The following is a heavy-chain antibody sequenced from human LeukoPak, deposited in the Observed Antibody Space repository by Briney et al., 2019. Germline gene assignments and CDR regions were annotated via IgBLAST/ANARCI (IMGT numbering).Heavy chain of an antibody. CDR1: GGSISSSSYY. J-gene: IGHJ6*02. CDR3: ARGRDCSSTSCYSGYYYYGMDV. Sequence: SETLSLTCTVSGGSISSSSYYWGWIRQPPGKGLEWIGSIYYSGSTYYNPSLKSRVTISVDTSKNQFSLKLSSVTAADTAVYYCARGRDCSSTSCYSGYYYYGMDVWGQGTTVTVSS. D-gene: IGHD2-2*02. CDR2: IYYSGST. V-gene: IGHV4-39*07.